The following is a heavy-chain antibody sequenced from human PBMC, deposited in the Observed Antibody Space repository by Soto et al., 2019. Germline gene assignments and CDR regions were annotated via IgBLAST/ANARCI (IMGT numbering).Heavy chain of an antibody. CDR3: ARSIILSLEGGAFDI. D-gene: IGHD3-9*01. V-gene: IGHV3-30*04. CDR1: GFTFSSYA. J-gene: IGHJ3*02. Sequence: GGSLRLSCAASGFTFSSYAMHWVRQAPGKGLEWVAVISYDGSNKYYADSVKGRFTISRDNSKNTLYLQMNSLRAEDTAVYYCARSIILSLEGGAFDIWGQGTMVTVSS. CDR2: ISYDGSNK.